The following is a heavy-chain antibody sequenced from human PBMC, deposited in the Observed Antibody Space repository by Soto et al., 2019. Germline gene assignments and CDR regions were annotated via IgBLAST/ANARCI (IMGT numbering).Heavy chain of an antibody. CDR1: GFTFSNAW. J-gene: IGHJ5*02. Sequence: EVQLVESGGGLVKPGGSLRLSCAASGFTFSNAWMSWVRQAPGKGLEWVGRIKSKTDGGTTDYAAPVKGRFTISRDDSKNTLYLQMNSLKTEDTAVYYCTTEGQWHRRANWFDPWGQGTLVTVSS. CDR3: TTEGQWHRRANWFDP. V-gene: IGHV3-15*01. D-gene: IGHD6-19*01. CDR2: IKSKTDGGTT.